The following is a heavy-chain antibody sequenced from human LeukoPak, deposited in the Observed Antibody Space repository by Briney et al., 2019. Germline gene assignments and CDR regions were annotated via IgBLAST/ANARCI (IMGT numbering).Heavy chain of an antibody. CDR3: ATQELTVIDAFDI. V-gene: IGHV3-66*01. J-gene: IGHJ3*02. CDR2: IYSGGST. Sequence: GGSLRLSCAASGFTFSSYAMSWVRQAPGKGLEWVSVIYSGGSTYYADSVKGRLTISRDNSKNTLYLQMNSLRAEDTAVYYCATQELTVIDAFDIWGQGTMVTVSS. D-gene: IGHD1-7*01. CDR1: GFTFSSYA.